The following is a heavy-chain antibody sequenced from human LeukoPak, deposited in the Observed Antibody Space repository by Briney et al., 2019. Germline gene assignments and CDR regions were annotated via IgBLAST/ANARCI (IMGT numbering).Heavy chain of an antibody. Sequence: GGSLRLSCAASGFTFSSYSMNWVRQAPGKGLEWVSYISSSSSTIYYAGSVKGRFTLSRDNAKNSLYLQMNSLRAEDTAVYYCARYDLLTKGSWRNDYIDYWGQGTLVTVSS. D-gene: IGHD3-16*01. J-gene: IGHJ4*02. V-gene: IGHV3-48*01. CDR1: GFTFSSYS. CDR3: ARYDLLTKGSWRNDYIDY. CDR2: ISSSSSTI.